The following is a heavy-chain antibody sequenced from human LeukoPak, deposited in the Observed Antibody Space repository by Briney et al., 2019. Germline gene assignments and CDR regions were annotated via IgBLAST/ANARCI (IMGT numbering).Heavy chain of an antibody. CDR2: IYHSGST. CDR3: ARSFSSWSPQSVVDY. Sequence: SETLSLTCTVSGGSISSSSYYWGWIRQPPGKGLECIGSIYHSGSTYYNPSLKSRVTISVDTSKNQFSLKLSSVTAADTAVYYCARSFSSWSPQSVVDYWGQGTLVTVSS. CDR1: GGSISSSSYY. V-gene: IGHV4-39*07. J-gene: IGHJ4*02. D-gene: IGHD6-13*01.